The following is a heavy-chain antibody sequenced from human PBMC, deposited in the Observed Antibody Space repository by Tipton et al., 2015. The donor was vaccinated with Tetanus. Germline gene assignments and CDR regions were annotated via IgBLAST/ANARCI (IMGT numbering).Heavy chain of an antibody. Sequence: TLSLTCAVYGGSFSGYYWSWIRQPPGKGLEWIGEINHSGTTNYNPSLKSRVTISVDKSKKQFSLKLTSVTVADTAVYFCARYQDRTSSRYFDYWGQGTLVTVSS. D-gene: IGHD6-6*01. CDR3: ARYQDRTSSRYFDY. V-gene: IGHV4-34*01. CDR1: GGSFSGYY. CDR2: INHSGTT. J-gene: IGHJ4*02.